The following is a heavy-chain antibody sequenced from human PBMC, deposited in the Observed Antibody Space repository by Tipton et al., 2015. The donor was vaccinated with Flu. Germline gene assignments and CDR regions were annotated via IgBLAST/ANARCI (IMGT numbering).Heavy chain of an antibody. CDR1: GIDVSTNY. J-gene: IGHJ6*04. CDR3: AREIRHSDWTLGYYGMDV. Sequence: SLRLSCAVSGIDVSTNYMTWVRQAPGKGLEWVSTFYKSGSTYYADSVKGRFIISRDTSNNTVYLQMNDLRAEDTAVYFCAREIRHSDWTLGYYGMDVWGKGTTVTASS. D-gene: IGHD3/OR15-3a*01. CDR2: FYKSGST. V-gene: IGHV3-53*01.